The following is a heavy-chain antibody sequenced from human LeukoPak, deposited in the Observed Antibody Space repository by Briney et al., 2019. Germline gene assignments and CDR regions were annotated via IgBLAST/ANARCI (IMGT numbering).Heavy chain of an antibody. CDR3: AKGADSSSWYYFDY. J-gene: IGHJ4*02. V-gene: IGHV3-9*01. CDR2: ISWNSGSI. D-gene: IGHD6-13*01. CDR1: GLTFDDYA. Sequence: GRSLRLSCSASGLTFDDYAMHGVRQAPGKGLEGVSGISWNSGSIGYADSVKGRFTISRDNAKNSLYLQMNSLRAEDTALYYCAKGADSSSWYYFDYWGQGTLVTVSS.